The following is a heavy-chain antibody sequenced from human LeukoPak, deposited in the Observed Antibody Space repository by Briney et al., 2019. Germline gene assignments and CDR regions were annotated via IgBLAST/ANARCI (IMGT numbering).Heavy chain of an antibody. D-gene: IGHD3-10*01. V-gene: IGHV3-9*01. CDR3: AKAPHGSGSYYFDY. J-gene: IGHJ4*02. CDR2: IGWNSGSI. Sequence: PGGSLRLSCAASGFTFDDYAMHWVRQAPGKGLEWVSGIGWNSGSIGYADSVKGRFTISRDNAKNSLYLQMNSLRAEDTALYYCAKAPHGSGSYYFDYWGQGTLVTVSS. CDR1: GFTFDDYA.